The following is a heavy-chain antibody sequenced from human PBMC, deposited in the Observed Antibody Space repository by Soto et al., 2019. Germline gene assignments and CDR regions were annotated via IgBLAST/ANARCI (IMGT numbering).Heavy chain of an antibody. D-gene: IGHD3-16*01. Sequence: QVQLQESGPGLVKPSGTLSLTCAVSGGSISSSNWWSWVRQPPGKGLEWIGEIYHSGSTNYNPSPKSRVAISVDKSKNQFSLKLSAVTAADTAVYYCARDIPMITFGGVMLSVRAFDIWGQGTMVTVSS. V-gene: IGHV4-4*02. CDR2: IYHSGST. CDR3: ARDIPMITFGGVMLSVRAFDI. CDR1: GGSISSSNW. J-gene: IGHJ3*02.